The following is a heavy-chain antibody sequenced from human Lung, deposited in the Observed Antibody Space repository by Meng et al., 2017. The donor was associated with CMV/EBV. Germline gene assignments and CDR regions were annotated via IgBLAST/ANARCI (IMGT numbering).Heavy chain of an antibody. V-gene: IGHV3-23*01. Sequence: SCAASEFTFRSYAMSWVRQAPGRGLAWVSAITGSGGSTYYEDSVKGRFTVSRDNSKNTLYLQMNSLRAEDTAVYYCAKAFSASGYREYYDYWGQGTLVTVSS. D-gene: IGHD1-26*01. CDR3: AKAFSASGYREYYDY. CDR2: ITGSGGST. J-gene: IGHJ4*02. CDR1: EFTFRSYA.